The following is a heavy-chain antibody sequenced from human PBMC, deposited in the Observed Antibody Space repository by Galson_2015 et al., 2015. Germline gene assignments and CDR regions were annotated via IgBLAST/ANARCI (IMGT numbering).Heavy chain of an antibody. CDR3: ASISVAGNAALEYFQH. V-gene: IGHV4-4*02. CDR1: GGSISSNNW. CDR2: IYHRENT. Sequence: SETLSLTCDVSGGSISSNNWWNWVRQPPGKGLEWIGEIYHRENTNYNPSLKSRVTISVDKSKNQFSLKLKSVTAADTAVYYCASISVAGNAALEYFQHWGQGTLSTVSS. D-gene: IGHD6-19*01. J-gene: IGHJ1*01.